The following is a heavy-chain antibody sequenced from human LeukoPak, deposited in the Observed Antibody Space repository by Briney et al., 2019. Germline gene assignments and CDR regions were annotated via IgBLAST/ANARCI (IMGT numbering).Heavy chain of an antibody. D-gene: IGHD3-22*01. J-gene: IGHJ4*02. CDR2: MNPNSGNT. Sequence: ASVKVSCKASGYTFTSYDINWVRQATGQGLEWMGWMNPNSGNTNYAQKLQGRVTMTTDTSTSTAYMELRSLRSDDTAVYYCARDRPRDYYDSSGYYDYWGQGTLVTVSS. V-gene: IGHV1-18*01. CDR1: GYTFTSYD. CDR3: ARDRPRDYYDSSGYYDY.